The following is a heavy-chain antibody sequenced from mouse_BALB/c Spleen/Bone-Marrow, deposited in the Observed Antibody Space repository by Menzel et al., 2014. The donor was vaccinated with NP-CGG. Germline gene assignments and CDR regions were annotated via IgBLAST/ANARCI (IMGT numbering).Heavy chain of an antibody. CDR2: ISSGGSYT. Sequence: EVQLQQSGGGLAKPGGSLKLSCAASGFTFSSYAMSWVRQSPEQRLEWVTEISSGGSYTYYPDTVTGRFTISRDNAKNTMYLEMSSLRSEDTAMYYCAREGLRRRAAMDYWGQGTSVTVSS. CDR3: AREGLRRRAAMDY. CDR1: GFTFSSYA. D-gene: IGHD2-4*01. J-gene: IGHJ4*01. V-gene: IGHV5-9-4*01.